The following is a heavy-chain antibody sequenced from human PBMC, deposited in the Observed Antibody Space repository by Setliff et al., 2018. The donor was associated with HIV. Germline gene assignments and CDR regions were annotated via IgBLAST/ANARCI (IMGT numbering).Heavy chain of an antibody. CDR1: GLTFSNYW. V-gene: IGHV3-21*01. D-gene: IGHD2-15*01. J-gene: IGHJ4*02. CDR3: AADRIVLGDY. Sequence: GGSLRLSCAASGLTFSNYWMNWVRQAPGRGLEWVSAVSPSSIVTYYADSVKGRFTVSRDNAKNTLYLQMNSLRVEDTAVYYCAADRIVLGDYWGQGTLVTVSS. CDR2: VSPSSIVT.